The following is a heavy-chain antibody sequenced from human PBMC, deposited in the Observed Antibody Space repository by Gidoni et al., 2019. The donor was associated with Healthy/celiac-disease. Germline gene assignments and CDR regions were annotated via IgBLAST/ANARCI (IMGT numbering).Heavy chain of an antibody. V-gene: IGHV1-2*02. J-gene: IGHJ5*02. CDR3: ARVTTGTTIIGFDP. D-gene: IGHD1-1*01. CDR2: INPNSGGT. Sequence: QVQLVQSGAEVKKPGASVHVSCQASGYTFTGYYMHWVRQAPGQGLEWMGWINPNSGGTNYAQKFQGRVTMTRDTSISTAYMELSRLRSDDTAVYYCARVTTGTTIIGFDPWGQGTLVTVSS. CDR1: GYTFTGYY.